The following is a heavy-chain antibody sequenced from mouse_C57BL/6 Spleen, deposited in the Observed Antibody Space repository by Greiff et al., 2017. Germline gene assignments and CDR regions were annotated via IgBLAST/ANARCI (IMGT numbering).Heavy chain of an antibody. V-gene: IGHV1-69*01. Sequence: QVQLQQPGAELVMPGASVKLSCKASGYTFTSYWMHWVKQRPGQGLEWIGEIDPSDSYTNYNQKFKGKSTLTVDKSSSTAYMQLSSLTSEDSAVFYCARGGDYYGSSPSGYWGQGTTLTVSS. D-gene: IGHD1-1*01. J-gene: IGHJ2*01. CDR2: IDPSDSYT. CDR3: ARGGDYYGSSPSGY. CDR1: GYTFTSYW.